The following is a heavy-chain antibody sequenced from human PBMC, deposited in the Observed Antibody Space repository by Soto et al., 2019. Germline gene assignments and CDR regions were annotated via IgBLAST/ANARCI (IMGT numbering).Heavy chain of an antibody. CDR2: IYYSGST. D-gene: IGHD2-15*01. CDR3: AREDRDCSGGSCYFPPVSPSYYYYTAV. V-gene: IGHV4-39*02. Sequence: SETLSLTCTVSGGSISSSSYYWGWIRQPPGKGLEWIGSIYYSGSTYYNPSLKSRVTISVDTSKNQFSLKLSSVTAADTAVYYCAREDRDCSGGSCYFPPVSPSYYYYTAVCRKGPTVTVSS. CDR1: GGSISSSSYY. J-gene: IGHJ6*03.